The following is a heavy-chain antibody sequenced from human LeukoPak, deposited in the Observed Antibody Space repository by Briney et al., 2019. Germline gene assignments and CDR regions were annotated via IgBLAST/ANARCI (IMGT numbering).Heavy chain of an antibody. Sequence: SETLSLTCSVSGGSISSVSYYWGWIRQPPGKGLEWIGSIYYSGSTYYNPSLKSRVTISVDTSKNQFSLKLSSVTAADTAVYYCARLEYSGYDLRYYFDYWGQGTLVTVSS. V-gene: IGHV4-39*01. D-gene: IGHD5-12*01. CDR3: ARLEYSGYDLRYYFDY. CDR1: GGSISSVSYY. CDR2: IYYSGST. J-gene: IGHJ4*02.